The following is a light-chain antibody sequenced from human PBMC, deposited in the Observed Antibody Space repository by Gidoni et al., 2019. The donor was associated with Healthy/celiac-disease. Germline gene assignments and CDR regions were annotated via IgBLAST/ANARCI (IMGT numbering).Light chain of an antibody. CDR3: QQDNNSRRGLT. Sequence: EIVMTQSPATLSVSPGERATLSCRASQSVSSNLAWYQQKPAQAPRPRIYGAPTRATGIPARFSGCGSGTEFTLTISSLQSEDLAVYYCQQDNNSRRGLTFGGVTKVEIK. J-gene: IGKJ4*01. CDR2: GAP. CDR1: QSVSSN. V-gene: IGKV3-15*01.